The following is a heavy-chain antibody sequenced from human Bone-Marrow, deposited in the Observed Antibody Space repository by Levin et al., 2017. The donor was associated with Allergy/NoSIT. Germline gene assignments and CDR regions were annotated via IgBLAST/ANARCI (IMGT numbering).Heavy chain of an antibody. CDR1: AFTFSTYP. CDR3: ARDGVIAAATYYFDY. D-gene: IGHD6-13*01. Sequence: SCAASAFTFSTYPIHWVRQAPGKGLKWVAVISDDGRDKHYADSVKGRFTISRDNSKNTLYLQMNSLGAEDTAVYHCARDGVIAAATYYFDYWGQGTLVTVSS. CDR2: ISDDGRDK. V-gene: IGHV3-30*04. J-gene: IGHJ4*02.